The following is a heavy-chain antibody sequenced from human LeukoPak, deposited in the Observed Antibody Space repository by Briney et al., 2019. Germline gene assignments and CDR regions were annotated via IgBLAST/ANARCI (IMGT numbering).Heavy chain of an antibody. CDR2: IYSGGST. J-gene: IGHJ4*02. D-gene: IGHD3-22*01. CDR1: GFTVSSNY. V-gene: IGHV3-66*02. CDR3: ASPPYYYDSSGYGQPHY. Sequence: GGSLRLSCVAPGFTVSSNYMSWVRQAPGKGLEWVSVIYSGGSTYYADSVKGRFTISRDNSKNTLYLQMNSLRAEDTAVYYCASPPYYYDSSGYGQPHYWGQGTLVTVSS.